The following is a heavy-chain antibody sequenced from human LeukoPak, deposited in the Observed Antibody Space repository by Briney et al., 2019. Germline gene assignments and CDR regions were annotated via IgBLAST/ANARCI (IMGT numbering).Heavy chain of an antibody. CDR1: GYTFTSYD. CDR3: ARGGRLRGNWFDP. CDR2: MNPNSGNT. V-gene: IGHV1-8*01. D-gene: IGHD3-10*01. J-gene: IGHJ5*02. Sequence: ASVKVSCKASGYTFTSYDINWVRQATGHALEWMGWMNPNSGNTGYAQKFQGRVTMTRNTSISTAYMELSSLRSEDTAVYYCARGGRLRGNWFDPWGQGTLVTVSS.